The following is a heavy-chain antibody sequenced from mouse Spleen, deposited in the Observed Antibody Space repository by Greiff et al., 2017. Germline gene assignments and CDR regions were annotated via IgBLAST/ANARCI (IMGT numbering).Heavy chain of an antibody. CDR2: ISSGGGNT. Sequence: EVQRVESGGGLVKLGGSLKLSCAASGFTFSSYAMSWVRQTPEKRLEWVATISSGGGNTYYPDSVKGRFTISRDNAKNTLYLQMSSLKSEDTAMYYCARHGDYDYLDYWGQGTTLTVSS. J-gene: IGHJ2*01. D-gene: IGHD2-4*01. CDR3: ARHGDYDYLDY. CDR1: GFTFSSYA. V-gene: IGHV5-9-3*01.